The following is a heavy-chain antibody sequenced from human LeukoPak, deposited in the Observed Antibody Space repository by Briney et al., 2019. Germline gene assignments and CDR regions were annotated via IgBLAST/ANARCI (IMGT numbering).Heavy chain of an antibody. J-gene: IGHJ6*02. CDR2: IIPILGIA. Sequence: SVKVSCKASGGTFSSYAISWVRQAPGQGLEWMGRIIPILGIANYAQKFQGRVTITADKSTSTAYMELSSLRSEDTAVYYCAADDGYSNFYGMDVWGQGTTVTVSS. V-gene: IGHV1-69*04. CDR1: GGTFSSYA. CDR3: AADDGYSNFYGMDV. D-gene: IGHD4-4*01.